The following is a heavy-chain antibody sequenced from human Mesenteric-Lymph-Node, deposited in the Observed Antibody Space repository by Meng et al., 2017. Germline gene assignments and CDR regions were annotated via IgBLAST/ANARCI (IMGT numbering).Heavy chain of an antibody. CDR2: INTNTGNP. Sequence: QVQLVQSGSELKKPGASLKVSCKASGYTLPTYAMNWVRQAPGQGLEWMGWINTNTGNPTYAQGFTGRFVFSLDTSVNMAYLQITSLKAEDTAVYYCVRGDWFDPWGQGTLVTVSS. V-gene: IGHV7-4-1*04. CDR3: VRGDWFDP. J-gene: IGHJ5*02. CDR1: GYTLPTYA.